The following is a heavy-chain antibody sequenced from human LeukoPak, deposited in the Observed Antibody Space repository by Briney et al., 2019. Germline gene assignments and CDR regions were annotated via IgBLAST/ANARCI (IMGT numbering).Heavy chain of an antibody. Sequence: GGSLRLSYAASGFTFSTYSMNWVRQAPGKGLEWVSYISGSSETIYYADSVKGRFTIFRDNAKNSLYLQMNSLRDEDTAVYYCARTPPTAGLTTIGVGSDYWGQGTLVTVSS. CDR3: ARTPPTAGLTTIGVGSDY. CDR2: ISGSSETI. V-gene: IGHV3-48*02. D-gene: IGHD4-11*01. CDR1: GFTFSTYS. J-gene: IGHJ4*02.